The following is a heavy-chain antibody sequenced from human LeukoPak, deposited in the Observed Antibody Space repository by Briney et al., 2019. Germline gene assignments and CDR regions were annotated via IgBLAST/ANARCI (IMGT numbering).Heavy chain of an antibody. D-gene: IGHD5-18*01. CDR3: AREVDTAMVHGSVTRWFDP. J-gene: IGHJ5*02. CDR2: IYSGGST. CDR1: EFSVGSNY. Sequence: LAGGSLRLSCAASEFSVGSNYMTWVRQAPGKGLEWVSLIYSGGSTYYADSVKGRFTISRDNSKNTLYLQMNSLRAEDTAVYYCAREVDTAMVHGSVTRWFDPWGQGTLVTVSS. V-gene: IGHV3-66*01.